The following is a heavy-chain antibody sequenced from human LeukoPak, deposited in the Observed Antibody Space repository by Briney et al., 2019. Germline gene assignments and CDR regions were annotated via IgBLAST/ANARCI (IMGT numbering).Heavy chain of an antibody. D-gene: IGHD1-26*01. CDR3: ARQGYSGSYYKFDY. CDR2: IYSGGST. J-gene: IGHJ4*02. Sequence: GGSLRLSCAASGFTVSSNYMSWVRQAPGKGLEWVSVIYSGGSTYYADSVKGRFTISRDNSKNTLYLQMNSLRAEDTAVYYCARQGYSGSYYKFDYWGQGTLVTVSS. V-gene: IGHV3-66*04. CDR1: GFTVSSNY.